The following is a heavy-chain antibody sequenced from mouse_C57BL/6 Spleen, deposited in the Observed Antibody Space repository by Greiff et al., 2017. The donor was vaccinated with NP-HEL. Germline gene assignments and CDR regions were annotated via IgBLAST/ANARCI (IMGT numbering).Heavy chain of an antibody. Sequence: VQLQQPGAELVKPGASVKLSCKASGYTFTSYWMQWVKQRPGQGLEWIGEIDPSDSYTNYNQKFKGKATLTVDTSSSTAYMQLSSLTSEDSAVYYCARYYGSIYYFDYWGQGTTLTVSS. D-gene: IGHD1-1*01. V-gene: IGHV1-50*01. CDR2: IDPSDSYT. CDR1: GYTFTSYW. CDR3: ARYYGSIYYFDY. J-gene: IGHJ2*01.